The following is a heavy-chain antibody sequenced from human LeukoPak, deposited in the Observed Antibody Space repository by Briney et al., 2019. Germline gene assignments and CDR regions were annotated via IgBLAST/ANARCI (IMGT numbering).Heavy chain of an antibody. CDR1: GGSISSSNW. CDR2: IYHSGST. CDR3: ARDPGYSNSWYYFDY. J-gene: IGHJ4*02. Sequence: SGTLSLTCAVSGGSISSSNWWSWVRQPPGKGLEWIGEIYHSGSTNYNPSLKSRVTISVDKSKNQFSLKLSSVTAADTAVYYCARDPGYSNSWYYFDYWGQGTLVTVSS. D-gene: IGHD6-13*01. V-gene: IGHV4-4*02.